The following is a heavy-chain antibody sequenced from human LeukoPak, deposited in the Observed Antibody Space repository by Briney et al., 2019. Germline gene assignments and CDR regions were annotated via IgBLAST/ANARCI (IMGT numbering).Heavy chain of an antibody. J-gene: IGHJ6*03. D-gene: IGHD4-11*01. CDR2: IYYSGST. V-gene: IGHV4-39*01. CDR1: GGSMSSSSYY. Sequence: SETLSLTCTVSGGSMSSSSYYWGWIRQPPGKGLEWIGSIYYSGSTYYNPSLKSRVTISVDTSKNQFSLKLSSVTAADTAVYYCARHYSNYYCYMDVWGKGTTVTV. CDR3: ARHYSNYYCYMDV.